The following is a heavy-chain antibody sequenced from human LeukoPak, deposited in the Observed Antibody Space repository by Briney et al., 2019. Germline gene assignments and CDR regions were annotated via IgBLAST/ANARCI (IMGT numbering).Heavy chain of an antibody. CDR1: GGSFSGYY. V-gene: IGHV4-34*01. Sequence: PSETLSLTCAVYGGSFSGYYWSWIRQPPGKGLEWIGEVNHSGSTNYSPSLKSRVTMSVDTSKNQFSLNLSSVTAADPAVYYCARVVWDGVIVAVQPAATPGSIDYWGQGTLVTVSS. D-gene: IGHD2-2*01. CDR2: VNHSGST. J-gene: IGHJ4*02. CDR3: ARVVWDGVIVAVQPAATPGSIDY.